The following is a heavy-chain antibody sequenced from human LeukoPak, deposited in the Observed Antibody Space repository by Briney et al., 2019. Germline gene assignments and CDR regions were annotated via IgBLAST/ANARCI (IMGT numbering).Heavy chain of an antibody. CDR3: ARHYSSSLGSLDY. J-gene: IGHJ4*02. CDR1: GGSISSSSDN. D-gene: IGHD2-2*01. Sequence: SETLSLTCTVSGGSISSSSDNWGWIRQPPGKGLEWIGTIYYTGNTYYSPSLKSRVTISVDTSKNQFSLKLSSVTAADTAVYYCARHYSSSLGSLDYWGQGTLVTVSS. V-gene: IGHV4-39*01. CDR2: IYYTGNT.